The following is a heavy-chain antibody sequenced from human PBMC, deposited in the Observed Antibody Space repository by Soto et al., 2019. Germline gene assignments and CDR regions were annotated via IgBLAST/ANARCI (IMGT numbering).Heavy chain of an antibody. Sequence: PGGSLRLSCAASGFTFSSYAMSWVRQAPGKGLEWVSAISGSGGSTYYADSVKGRFTISRDNSKNTLYLQMNSLRAEDTAVYYCAKDSYYYDSSGSLLSYWGQGTLVTVSS. J-gene: IGHJ4*02. V-gene: IGHV3-23*01. D-gene: IGHD3-22*01. CDR2: ISGSGGST. CDR3: AKDSYYYDSSGSLLSY. CDR1: GFTFSSYA.